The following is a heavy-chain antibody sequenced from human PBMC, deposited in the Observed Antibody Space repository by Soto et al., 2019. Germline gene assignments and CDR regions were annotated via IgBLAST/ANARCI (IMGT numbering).Heavy chain of an antibody. V-gene: IGHV3-30*18. J-gene: IGHJ4*02. CDR2: ISYDGSNK. CDR3: TKDLWPYLPAGGEFDS. Sequence: GGSLRLSCAASGFTFSSYGMHWVRQAPGKGLEWVAVISYDGSNKYYADSVKGRFTISRDNSKNTLYLQMNSLRVEDTAVYYCTKDLWPYLPAGGEFDSWGQGTRVTVAS. D-gene: IGHD3-16*01. CDR1: GFTFSSYG.